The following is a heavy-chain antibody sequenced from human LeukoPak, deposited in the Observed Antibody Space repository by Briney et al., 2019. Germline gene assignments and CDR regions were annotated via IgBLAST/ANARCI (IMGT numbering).Heavy chain of an antibody. D-gene: IGHD3-10*01. CDR2: ISSNGGST. Sequence: GGSLRLSCSASGXTFSRYAMHWVRQAPGKGLEYVSAISSNGGSTYYADSVKGRFTISRDNSRNTLHLQMSSLRVEDTAVYYCVKDSSSGSYFDYWGQGTLVTVSS. CDR3: VKDSSSGSYFDY. CDR1: GXTFSRYA. V-gene: IGHV3-64D*06. J-gene: IGHJ4*02.